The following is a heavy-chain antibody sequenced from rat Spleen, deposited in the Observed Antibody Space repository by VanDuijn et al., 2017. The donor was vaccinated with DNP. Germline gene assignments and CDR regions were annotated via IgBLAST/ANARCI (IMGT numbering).Heavy chain of an antibody. J-gene: IGHJ3*01. CDR2: ISYSGST. V-gene: IGHV3-1*01. CDR1: GYSITSNY. CDR3: ARSGYNTDYYHLGAY. Sequence: EVQFQESGPGLVKSSQSLSLTCSVTGYSITSNYWAWIRKFPGNKMEWMGYISYSGSTSYNPSLKSRISITRDTSKNQFFLQVNSVTTEDTATYYCARSGYNTDYYHLGAYWGQGTLVTVSS. D-gene: IGHD1-6*01.